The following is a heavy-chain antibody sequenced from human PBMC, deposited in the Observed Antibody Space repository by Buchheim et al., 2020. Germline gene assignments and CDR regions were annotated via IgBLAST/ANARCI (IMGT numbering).Heavy chain of an antibody. V-gene: IGHV4-34*01. D-gene: IGHD3-16*02. J-gene: IGHJ6*02. CDR1: GGSFSGYY. CDR3: ARGAPHYYDYVWGSYRYYYYYGMDV. Sequence: QVQLQQWGAGLLKPSETLSLTCAVYGGSFSGYYWSWIRQPPGKGLEWIGEINYSGSTNYNPALKSRVTISVDTSKNQFSLKLSSVTAADTAVYFCARGAPHYYDYVWGSYRYYYYYGMDVWGQGTT. CDR2: INYSGST.